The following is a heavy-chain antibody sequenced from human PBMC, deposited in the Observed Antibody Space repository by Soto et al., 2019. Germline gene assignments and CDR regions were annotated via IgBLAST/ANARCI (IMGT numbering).Heavy chain of an antibody. CDR2: ISSSSSTI. Sequence: GGSLRLSCAASGFTFSSYSMNWVRQAPGKGLEWVSYISSSSSTIYYADSVKGRFTISRDNAKNSLYLQMNSLRAEDTAVYYCARKTGYCTNGVCAYFDYWGQGTLVTVSS. CDR1: GFTFSSYS. V-gene: IGHV3-48*01. CDR3: ARKTGYCTNGVCAYFDY. J-gene: IGHJ4*02. D-gene: IGHD2-8*01.